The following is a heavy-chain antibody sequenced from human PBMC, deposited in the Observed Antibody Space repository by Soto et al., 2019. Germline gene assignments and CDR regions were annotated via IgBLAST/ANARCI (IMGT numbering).Heavy chain of an antibody. J-gene: IGHJ4*02. CDR3: AKGGLYDSSGPFDY. CDR2: ISGSGGST. CDR1: GCTFSSYA. Sequence: GGSLRLSCAASGCTFSSYAMSWVRQAPGKGLEWVSAISGSGGSTYYADSVKGRFTISRDNSKNTLYLQMNSLRAEDTAVYYCAKGGLYDSSGPFDYWGQGTLVTVSS. V-gene: IGHV3-23*01. D-gene: IGHD3-22*01.